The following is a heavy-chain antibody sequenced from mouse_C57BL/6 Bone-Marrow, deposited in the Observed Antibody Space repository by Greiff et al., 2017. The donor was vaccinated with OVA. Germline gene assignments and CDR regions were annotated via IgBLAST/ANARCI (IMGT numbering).Heavy chain of an antibody. V-gene: IGHV5-6*01. CDR1: GFTFSSYG. Sequence: EVKLMESGGDLVKPGGSLKLSCAASGFTFSSYGMSWVRQTPDKRLEWVATISSGGSYTYYPDSVKGRFTISRDNAKNTLYLQMSSLKSEDTAMYYCARHYYYGGSYWFAYWGQGTLVTVSA. J-gene: IGHJ3*01. CDR2: ISSGGSYT. CDR3: ARHYYYGGSYWFAY. D-gene: IGHD1-1*01.